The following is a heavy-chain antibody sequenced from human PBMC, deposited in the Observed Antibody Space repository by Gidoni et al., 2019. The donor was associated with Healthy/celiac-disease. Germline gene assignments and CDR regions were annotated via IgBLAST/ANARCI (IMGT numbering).Heavy chain of an antibody. Sequence: QVQLVQSGAEVKKPGASVKVSCKASGYPFTGYYLHWGRQAPGQGLEWMGWINPNSGGTNYAQKFQGRVTMTRDTSISTAYMELSRLRSDDTAVYYCARELVEMATIRFNWFDPWGQGTLVTVSS. CDR2: INPNSGGT. V-gene: IGHV1-2*02. D-gene: IGHD5-12*01. CDR3: ARELVEMATIRFNWFDP. J-gene: IGHJ5*02. CDR1: GYPFTGYY.